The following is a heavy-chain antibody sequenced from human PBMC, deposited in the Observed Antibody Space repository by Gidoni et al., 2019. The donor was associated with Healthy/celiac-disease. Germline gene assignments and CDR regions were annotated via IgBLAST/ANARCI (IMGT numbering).Heavy chain of an antibody. CDR1: GYTFPSYD. V-gene: IGHV1-8*01. Sequence: QVPLVQSGAEVKKPGASLKVSCKASGYTFPSYDINWVRQATGQGLEWMGWMNPNSGNTGYAQKFQGRVTMTRNTSISTAYMELSSLRSEDTAVYYCARPRYCSGGSCYALAYWGQGTLVTVSS. D-gene: IGHD2-15*01. CDR3: ARPRYCSGGSCYALAY. CDR2: MNPNSGNT. J-gene: IGHJ4*02.